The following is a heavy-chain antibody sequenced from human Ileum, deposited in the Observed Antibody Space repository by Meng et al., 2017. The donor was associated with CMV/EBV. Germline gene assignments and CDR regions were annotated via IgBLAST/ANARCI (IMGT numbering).Heavy chain of an antibody. CDR1: GYTFTSYD. V-gene: IGHV1-8*03. D-gene: IGHD6-19*01. CDR3: ARGPAVAGNGFDY. J-gene: IGHJ4*02. CDR2: MNPNSGNT. Sequence: ASVKVSCKASGYTFTSYDINRVRQATGQGLEWMGWMNPNSGNTGYAQKFQGRVTITRNTSISTAYIELSSLRSEDTAVYYCARGPAVAGNGFDYWGQGTLVTVSS.